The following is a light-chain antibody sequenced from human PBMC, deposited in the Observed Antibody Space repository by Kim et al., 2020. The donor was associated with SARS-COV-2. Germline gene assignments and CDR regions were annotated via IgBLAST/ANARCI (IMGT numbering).Light chain of an antibody. V-gene: IGKV3-20*01. Sequence: PVKYAPLCCRASQTLGSSFLAWYQQQRDPTPRLLFYGASARATGIPERFSGTGCGTDFTLTISRLGPEDFVVYYWQQYNTPPWTFGQGTKVDIK. CDR1: QTLGSSF. J-gene: IGKJ1*01. CDR3: QQYNTPPWT. CDR2: GAS.